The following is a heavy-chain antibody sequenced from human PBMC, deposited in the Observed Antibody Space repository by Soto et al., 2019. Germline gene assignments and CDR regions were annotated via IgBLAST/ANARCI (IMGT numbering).Heavy chain of an antibody. V-gene: IGHV3-23*01. J-gene: IGHJ4*02. D-gene: IGHD3-10*01. CDR2: ISGSDGKT. Sequence: GGSLRLSCAASGFSFGSYALSWVRQAPGKGLEWVSTISGSDGKTFYADAVKGRFSISRDTSQNTLYLQMNSLRADDTAIYYCARWSYPDYWGQGTRVTVSS. CDR1: GFSFGSYA. CDR3: ARWSYPDY.